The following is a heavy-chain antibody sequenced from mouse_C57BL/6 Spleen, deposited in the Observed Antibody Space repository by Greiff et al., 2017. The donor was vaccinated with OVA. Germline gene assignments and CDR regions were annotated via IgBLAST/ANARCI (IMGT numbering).Heavy chain of an antibody. Sequence: VMLVESGGGLVKPGGSLKLSCAASGFTFSSYTMSWVRQTPEKRLEWVATISGGGGNTYYPDSVKGRFTISRDNAKNTLYLQMSSLRSEDTALYYCARHNSLYYFDYWGQGTTLTVSS. CDR2: ISGGGGNT. V-gene: IGHV5-9*01. CDR3: ARHNSLYYFDY. J-gene: IGHJ2*01. CDR1: GFTFSSYT.